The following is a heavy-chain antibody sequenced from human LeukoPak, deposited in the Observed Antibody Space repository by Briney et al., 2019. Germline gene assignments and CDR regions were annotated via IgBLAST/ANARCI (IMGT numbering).Heavy chain of an antibody. CDR2: IYYSVST. J-gene: IGHJ3*02. CDR3: ARVWGTPVAGYHSLPHAFDI. D-gene: IGHD6-19*01. V-gene: IGHV4-4*02. Sequence: SETLSLTCDVSGGSLSSSTWWSWVRHPPVTGLAWLGEIYYSVSTNYKPSLKSRVTISVDKSKNQFSLKLSSVTAADTAVYYCARVWGTPVAGYHSLPHAFDIWGQGTMVTVSS. CDR1: GGSLSSSTW.